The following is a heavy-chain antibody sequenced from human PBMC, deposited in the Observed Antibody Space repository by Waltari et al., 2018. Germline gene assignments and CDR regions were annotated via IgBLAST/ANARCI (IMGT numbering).Heavy chain of an antibody. CDR3: ARAYYDSNFDY. J-gene: IGHJ4*02. V-gene: IGHV1-69*04. CDR2: IIPILGIA. D-gene: IGHD3-22*01. Sequence: RQAPGQGLEWMGRIIPILGIANYAQKFQGRVTITADESTSTAYMELSSLRSEDTAVYYCARAYYDSNFDYWGQGTLVTVSS.